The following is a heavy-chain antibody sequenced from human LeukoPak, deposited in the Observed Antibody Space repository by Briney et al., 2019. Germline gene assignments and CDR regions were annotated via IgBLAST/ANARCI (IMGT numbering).Heavy chain of an antibody. CDR1: GFTFSSYS. CDR2: ISSSSSYI. D-gene: IGHD3-22*01. CDR3: ARGSGYYYPNFDY. V-gene: IGHV3-21*01. J-gene: IGHJ4*02. Sequence: PGGSLRLSCAASGFTFSSYSMNWVRQAPGKGLEWVSSISSSSSYIYYADSVKGRFTISRDNAKNSLYLQMNSLRGEDTAVYYCARGSGYYYPNFDYSGQGTLVTVSS.